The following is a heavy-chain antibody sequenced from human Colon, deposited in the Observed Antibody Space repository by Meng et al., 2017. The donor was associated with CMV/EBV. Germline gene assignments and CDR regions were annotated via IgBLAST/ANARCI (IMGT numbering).Heavy chain of an antibody. V-gene: IGHV3-23*01. CDR1: FTFSDYA. CDR3: AKKPVRHWAGDYNWFDL. J-gene: IGHJ5*02. CDR2: ISGDGQTT. Sequence: FTFSDYAMNWVRQAPGKGLEWVSGISGDGQTTHYADSVKGRFIMSRDNSDNTLFLVMNSLRADDTATYYCAKKPVRHWAGDYNWFDLWGQGTLVTVSS. D-gene: IGHD7-27*01.